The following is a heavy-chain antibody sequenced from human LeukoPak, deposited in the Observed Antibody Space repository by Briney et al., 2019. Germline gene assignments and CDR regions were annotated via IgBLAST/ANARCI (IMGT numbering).Heavy chain of an antibody. V-gene: IGHV3-23*01. CDR2: ISGSGTNT. CDR3: AKGAAGASYYYMDV. J-gene: IGHJ6*03. CDR1: GFTFSSYG. Sequence: GGSLRLSCAASGFTFSSYGISWVRQAPGKGLEWVSSISGSGTNTYYADSVKGRFPISRDNSKNTLYLQMSSLRAEDTAIYYCAKGAAGASYYYMDVWGKGTTVTVSS. D-gene: IGHD2-15*01.